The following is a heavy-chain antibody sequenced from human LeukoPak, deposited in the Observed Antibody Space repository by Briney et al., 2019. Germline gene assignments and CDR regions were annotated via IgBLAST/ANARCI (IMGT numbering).Heavy chain of an antibody. CDR2: INPSGGST. CDR1: GYTFTNYG. J-gene: IGHJ3*02. V-gene: IGHV1-46*01. Sequence: GASVKVSCKASGYTFTNYGITWVRQAPGQGLEWMGIINPSGGSTSYAQKFQGRVTMTRDTSTSTVYMELSSLRSEDTAVYYCARGRVTTSPLDAFDIWGQGTMVTVSS. CDR3: ARGRVTTSPLDAFDI. D-gene: IGHD4-17*01.